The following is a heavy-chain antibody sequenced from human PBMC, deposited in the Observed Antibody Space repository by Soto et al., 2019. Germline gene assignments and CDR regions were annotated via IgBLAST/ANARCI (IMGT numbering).Heavy chain of an antibody. D-gene: IGHD3-10*01. CDR2: ISPSGDTT. J-gene: IGHJ4*02. CDR1: AYTFTNYY. Sequence: ASVKVSCKASAYTFTNYYIHWVRQAPGQGLEWMGMISPSGDTTTYAQNFQGRVTMTRDTSTSALYMELSSLRSDDTAVYYCARYDSGALDYWGQGSLVTVSS. V-gene: IGHV1-46*01. CDR3: ARYDSGALDY.